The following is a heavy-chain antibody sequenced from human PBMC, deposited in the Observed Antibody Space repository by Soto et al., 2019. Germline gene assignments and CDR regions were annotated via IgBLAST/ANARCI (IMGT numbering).Heavy chain of an antibody. J-gene: IGHJ4*02. CDR1: GFSLSTSGVG. Sequence: QITLKESGPTLVKPTQTLTLTCTFSGFSLSTSGVGVGWIRQPPGKALEWLALIYWDDDKRYSPSLKSRLTTPNDTTKNPVVRTNTTLNPVDTATYYFAHNPGYSSRCFNYWGQGTLDPVSS. CDR3: AHNPGYSSRCFNY. V-gene: IGHV2-5*02. CDR2: IYWDDDK. D-gene: IGHD6-13*01.